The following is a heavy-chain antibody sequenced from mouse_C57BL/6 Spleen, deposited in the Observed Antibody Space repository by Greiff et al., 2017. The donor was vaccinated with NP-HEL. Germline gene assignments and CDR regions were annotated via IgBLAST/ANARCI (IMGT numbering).Heavy chain of an antibody. J-gene: IGHJ2*01. V-gene: IGHV1-80*01. CDR3: ARSSGTYDD. CDR1: GYAFSSYW. Sequence: LQQSGASVKISCKASGYAFSSYWLNWVKQRPGKGLEWIGQIYPGDGDTYYNGKFKGKATLTADKSSSTAYMQLSSLTSEDSAVYFCARSSGTYDDRGQGTTLTVS. CDR2: IYPGDGDT. D-gene: IGHD4-1*01.